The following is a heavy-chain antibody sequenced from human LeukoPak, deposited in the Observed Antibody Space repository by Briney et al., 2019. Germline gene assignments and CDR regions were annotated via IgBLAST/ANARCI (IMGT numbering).Heavy chain of an antibody. J-gene: IGHJ6*02. D-gene: IGHD4-17*01. V-gene: IGHV3-33*01. CDR1: GFTFSSYG. CDR2: IWYDESNK. CDR3: ARERVGMTTVTTLYYYYYGMDV. Sequence: GGSLRLSCAASGFTFSSYGMHWVRQAPGKGLEWVAVIWYDESNKYYADSVKGRFTISRDKSKNTLYLQMNSLRAEDTAVYYCARERVGMTTVTTLYYYYYGMDVWGQGTTVTVSS.